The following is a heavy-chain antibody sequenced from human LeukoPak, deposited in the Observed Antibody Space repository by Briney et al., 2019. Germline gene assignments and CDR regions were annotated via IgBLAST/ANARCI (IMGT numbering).Heavy chain of an antibody. V-gene: IGHV4-39*01. CDR3: ARQPQRGRHFDY. Sequence: SETLSLTCTVSGGSISSSSYYWGWIPQPPGKGLEWIGSIYYSGSTYYNPSLKSRVTISVDTSKNQFSLKLSAVTAADTAVYYCARQPQRGRHFDYWGQGTLVTVSS. CDR1: GGSISSSSYY. D-gene: IGHD2-2*01. CDR2: IYYSGST. J-gene: IGHJ4*02.